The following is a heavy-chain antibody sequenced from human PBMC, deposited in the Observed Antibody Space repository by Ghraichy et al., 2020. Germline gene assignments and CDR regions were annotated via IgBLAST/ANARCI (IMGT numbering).Heavy chain of an antibody. Sequence: SETLSLTCTVSGGSISSSSYYWGWIRQPPGKGLEWIGSIYYSGSTYYNPSLKRRVTISVDTSKNQFSLKLSSVTAADTAVYYWARFWLGELLRADYWIQGTLVTVSS. J-gene: IGHJ4*02. CDR1: GGSISSSSYY. D-gene: IGHD3-10*01. CDR3: ARFWLGELLRADY. V-gene: IGHV4-39*01. CDR2: IYYSGST.